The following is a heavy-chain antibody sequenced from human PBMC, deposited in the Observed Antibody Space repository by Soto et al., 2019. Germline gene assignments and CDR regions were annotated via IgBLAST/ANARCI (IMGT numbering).Heavy chain of an antibody. Sequence: TLSLTCTVSGDSISRNGYFWTWIRQHPGKGLEWIGYIYYSGSSYYNPSLKSRVIISIDTSKDHFSLNLTAVTAADTAVYYCARGTMLRGSGYYYDMDVWGQGTTVTVSS. J-gene: IGHJ6*02. V-gene: IGHV4-31*03. CDR2: IYYSGSS. CDR3: ARGTMLRGSGYYYDMDV. D-gene: IGHD3-10*01. CDR1: GDSISRNGYF.